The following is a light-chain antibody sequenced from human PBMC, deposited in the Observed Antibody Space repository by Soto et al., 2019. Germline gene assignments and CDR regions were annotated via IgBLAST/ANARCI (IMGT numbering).Light chain of an antibody. CDR2: KAS. V-gene: IGKV1-5*03. CDR1: QTISSW. J-gene: IGKJ1*01. Sequence: DIQMTQSPSTLSASVGDRVTITWLASQTISSWLAWYQQKPGKAPKLLIYKASTLKSGVPSRFSGSGSGTEFTLTISSLQPDDFATYYCQHYNSYSEAFGQGTKVDIK. CDR3: QHYNSYSEA.